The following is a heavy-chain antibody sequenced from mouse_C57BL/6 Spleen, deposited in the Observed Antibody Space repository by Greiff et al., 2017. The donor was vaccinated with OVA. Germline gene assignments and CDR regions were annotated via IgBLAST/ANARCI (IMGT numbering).Heavy chain of an antibody. CDR2: IYPGDGDT. V-gene: IGHV1-82*01. J-gene: IGHJ2*01. CDR1: GYAFSSSW. CDR3: ARGRDDY. Sequence: QVQLQQSGPELVKPGASVKISCKASGYAFSSSWMNWVKQRPGKGLEWIGRIYPGDGDTNYNGKFKGKATLTADKSSSTAYLQLSSLTSEDSAVYFYARGRDDYWGQGTTLTVSS.